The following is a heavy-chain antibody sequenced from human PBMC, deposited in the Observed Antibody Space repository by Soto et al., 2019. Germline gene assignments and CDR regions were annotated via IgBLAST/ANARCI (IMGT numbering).Heavy chain of an antibody. V-gene: IGHV3-30-3*01. J-gene: IGHJ4*02. D-gene: IGHD1-26*01. Sequence: QVQLVESGGGVVQPGRSLRLSCAASGFTFSSYAMHWVRQAPGKGLEWVAVISYDGSNKYYADSVKGRFTISRDNSKNTLYLQMNNLRAEDTRLSHRARTHIGSYWRTFYYWGQGILVTVSS. CDR2: ISYDGSNK. CDR1: GFTFSSYA. CDR3: ARTHIGSYWRTFYY.